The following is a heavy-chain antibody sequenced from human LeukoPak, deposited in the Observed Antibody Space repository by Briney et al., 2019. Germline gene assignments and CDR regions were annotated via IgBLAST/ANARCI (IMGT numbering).Heavy chain of an antibody. D-gene: IGHD1-26*01. CDR1: GFTFSSYA. CDR2: ISGSDGST. Sequence: PGDSLRLSCAASGFTFSSYAISWVRQAPGKGLEWVSAISGSDGSTFYADSVGGRFTISRDNSKNTLYLQMNSLRAEDTAIYYCAKEGGIVGPTHFDYWGQGTLVTVSS. CDR3: AKEGGIVGPTHFDY. V-gene: IGHV3-23*01. J-gene: IGHJ4*02.